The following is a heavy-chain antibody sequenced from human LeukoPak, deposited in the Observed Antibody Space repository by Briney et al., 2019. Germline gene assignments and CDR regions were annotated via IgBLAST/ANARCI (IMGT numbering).Heavy chain of an antibody. V-gene: IGHV3-23*01. J-gene: IGHJ3*02. CDR2: IRGSGVNT. D-gene: IGHD4-17*01. Sequence: GGSLRLSCTASGFSFSAYAMMWVRQAPGKGPEWVSAIRGSGVNTYYADSVKGRFTISRDNSKYTLFLQMNSLRAEDTAVYYCARDPNGDYIGASDMWGPGTMVTVSS. CDR1: GFSFSAYA. CDR3: ARDPNGDYIGASDM.